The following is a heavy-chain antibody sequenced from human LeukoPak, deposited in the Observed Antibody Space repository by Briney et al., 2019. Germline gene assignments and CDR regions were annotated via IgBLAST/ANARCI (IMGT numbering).Heavy chain of an antibody. V-gene: IGHV3-9*01. CDR2: ISWNSGSI. D-gene: IGHD6-13*01. Sequence: GGSLRLSCAASGFTFSSYWMSWVRQAPGKGLEWVSGISWNSGSIGYADSVKGRFTISRDNAKNSLYLQMNSLRAEDTALYYCAKDLSSSSWYVCAFDIWGQGTMVTVSS. CDR3: AKDLSSSSWYVCAFDI. J-gene: IGHJ3*02. CDR1: GFTFSSYW.